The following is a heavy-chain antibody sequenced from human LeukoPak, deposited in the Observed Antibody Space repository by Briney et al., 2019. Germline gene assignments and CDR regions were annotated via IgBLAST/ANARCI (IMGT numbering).Heavy chain of an antibody. CDR1: GGTFSSYA. J-gene: IGHJ6*02. D-gene: IGHD3-3*01. CDR3: ARSTIFGVVIISYYYYYGMDV. Sequence: GASVTVSCTASGGTFSSYAISWVRQAPGQGLEWMGGIIPIFGTANYAQKFQGRVTITADESTSTAYMELSSLRSEDTAVYYCARSTIFGVVIISYYYYYGMDVWGQGTTVTVSS. CDR2: IIPIFGTA. V-gene: IGHV1-69*01.